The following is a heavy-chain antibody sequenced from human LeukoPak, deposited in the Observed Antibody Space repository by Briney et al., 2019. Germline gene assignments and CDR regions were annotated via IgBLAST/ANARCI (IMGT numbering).Heavy chain of an antibody. CDR2: IYYSGTT. J-gene: IGHJ3*02. CDR3: AGNGAFDT. V-gene: IGHV4-61*01. Sequence: SETLSLTCTVSGGSVSSSYYYWNWIRQPPGKGLEWIGYIYYSGTTNYNPSLKSRVTISIDTSKNQISLKLSSVTAADTAVYYCAGNGAFDTWGQGTMVTVSS. D-gene: IGHD1-1*01. CDR1: GGSVSSSYYY.